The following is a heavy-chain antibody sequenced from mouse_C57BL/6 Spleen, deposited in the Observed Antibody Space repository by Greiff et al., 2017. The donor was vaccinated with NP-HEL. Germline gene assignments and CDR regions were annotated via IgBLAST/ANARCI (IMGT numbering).Heavy chain of an antibody. D-gene: IGHD4-1*01. Sequence: VQLQQSGAELVMPGASVKLSCKASGYTFTSYWMHWVKQRPGQGLEWIGEIDPSDSYTNYNQKFKGKSTLTVDKSSSTAYMQLSSLTSEDSAVYYCARRVAGKKYYFDYWGQGTTLTVSS. J-gene: IGHJ2*01. CDR1: GYTFTSYW. CDR3: ARRVAGKKYYFDY. CDR2: IDPSDSYT. V-gene: IGHV1-69*01.